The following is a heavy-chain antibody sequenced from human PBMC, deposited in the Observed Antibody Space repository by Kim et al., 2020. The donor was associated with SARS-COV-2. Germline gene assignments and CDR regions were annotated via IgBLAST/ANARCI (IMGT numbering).Heavy chain of an antibody. Sequence: SETLSLTCAVYGGSFSGYYWSWIRQPPGKGLEWIGEINHSGSTNYNPSLKSRVTISVDTSKNQFSLKLSSVTAADTAVYYCARGCSGCYALDYWGQGTLVTVSS. CDR2: INHSGST. CDR1: GGSFSGYY. J-gene: IGHJ4*02. V-gene: IGHV4-34*01. D-gene: IGHD2-15*01. CDR3: ARGCSGCYALDY.